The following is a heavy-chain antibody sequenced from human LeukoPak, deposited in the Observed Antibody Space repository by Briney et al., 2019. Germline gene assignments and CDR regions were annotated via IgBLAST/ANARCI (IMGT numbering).Heavy chain of an antibody. V-gene: IGHV3-7*01. Sequence: AGGSLRLSCAASGFTFSRHWMSWVRQAPGKGLEWVANVKQDGSEEFYVDSVKGRFTISRDNAKNSLYLQMNSLRAEDTAVYYCARDPVHSSGWFAVSYYYMDVWGKGTTVTVSS. CDR2: VKQDGSEE. CDR3: ARDPVHSSGWFAVSYYYMDV. CDR1: GFTFSRHW. J-gene: IGHJ6*03. D-gene: IGHD6-19*01.